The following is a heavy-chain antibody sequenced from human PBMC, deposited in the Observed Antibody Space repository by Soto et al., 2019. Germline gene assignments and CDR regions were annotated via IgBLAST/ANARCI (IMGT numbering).Heavy chain of an antibody. J-gene: IGHJ5*02. Sequence: GASVKVSCKASGYTFTRYTMNWVRQAPGQRLEWMGWINPDNGNTKSSQKFQDRVIITRDTSASTAYMDLSSLRSEDTAVYYCARGIATRQLDPWGQGTLVTVSS. CDR3: ARGIATRQLDP. CDR1: GYTFTRYT. V-gene: IGHV1-3*01. D-gene: IGHD2-15*01. CDR2: INPDNGNT.